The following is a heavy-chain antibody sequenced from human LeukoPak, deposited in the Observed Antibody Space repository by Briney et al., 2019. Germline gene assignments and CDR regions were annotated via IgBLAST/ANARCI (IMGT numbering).Heavy chain of an antibody. CDR1: GGSISSGGYY. J-gene: IGHJ6*02. CDR3: ARARTYCSSTSCYVFREGYGMDV. Sequence: SETLSLTCTVSGGSISSGGYYWSWIRQHPGKGLEWIGYIYYSGSTYYNPSLKSRVTISVDTSKNQFSLKLSSVTTADTAVYYCARARTYCSSTSCYVFREGYGMDVWGQGTTVTVSS. D-gene: IGHD2-2*01. CDR2: IYYSGST. V-gene: IGHV4-31*03.